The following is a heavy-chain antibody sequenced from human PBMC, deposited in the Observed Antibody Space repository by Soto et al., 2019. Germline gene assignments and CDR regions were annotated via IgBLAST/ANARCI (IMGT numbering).Heavy chain of an antibody. CDR1: GYTFTSND. CDR3: ARPLCSSTRCGPYFFDS. Sequence: ASXKVSCKASGYTFTSNDINWVRQAPVQWPEWMGWMNPDNGKTGFAQKFQGRITMTRNTSISTAYMELSSLRSDDTAVYFCARPLCSSTRCGPYFFDSWGQGSLVTVSS. D-gene: IGHD2-2*01. CDR2: MNPDNGKT. J-gene: IGHJ4*02. V-gene: IGHV1-8*01.